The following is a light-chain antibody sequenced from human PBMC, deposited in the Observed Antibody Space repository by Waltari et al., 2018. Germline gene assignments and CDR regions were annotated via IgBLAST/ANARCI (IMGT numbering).Light chain of an antibody. V-gene: IGKV3-20*01. CDR3: QQYGSSLGYT. CDR1: QSVSSSY. Sequence: EIVLTQSPVTLSLSPGERATLPCRASQSVSSSYLAWYQQKPGQAPRLLIYGASSRATGIPDRFSGSGSGTDFTLTISRLEPEDFAVYYCQQYGSSLGYTFGQGTKLEIK. J-gene: IGKJ2*01. CDR2: GAS.